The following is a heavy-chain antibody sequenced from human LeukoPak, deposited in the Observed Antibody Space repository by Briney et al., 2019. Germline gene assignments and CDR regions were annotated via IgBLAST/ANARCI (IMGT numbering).Heavy chain of an antibody. D-gene: IGHD5-12*01. J-gene: IGHJ4*02. V-gene: IGHV1-69*04. CDR1: GGTFSSYA. Sequence: SVKVSCKASGGTFSSYAISWVRQAPGQGLEWMGRIIPILGTANYAQKFQGRVTITADKSTSTAYMELSSLRSEDTAVYYCARDVEGGYDGGGVDYWGQGTLVIVSS. CDR2: IIPILGTA. CDR3: ARDVEGGYDGGGVDY.